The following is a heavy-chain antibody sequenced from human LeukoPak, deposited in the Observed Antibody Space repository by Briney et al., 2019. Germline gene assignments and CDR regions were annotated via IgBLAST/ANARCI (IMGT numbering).Heavy chain of an antibody. CDR1: GGSLSSYY. Sequence: SETLSLTCTVSGGSLSSYYWSWLRQPPGKGLEWIGYIYYSGSTTYNPSRTSRVTISVDTSKNQFSLKLSSVPAADTAVYYCARDQGTYYDFWSGTNRDYYYYYMDVWGKGTTVTVSS. J-gene: IGHJ6*03. D-gene: IGHD3-3*01. CDR3: ARDQGTYYDFWSGTNRDYYYYYMDV. V-gene: IGHV4-59*01. CDR2: IYYSGST.